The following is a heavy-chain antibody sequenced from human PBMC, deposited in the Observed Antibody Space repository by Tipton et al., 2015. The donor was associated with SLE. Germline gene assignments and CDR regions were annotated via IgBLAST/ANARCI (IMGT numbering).Heavy chain of an antibody. CDR2: ISSYGGST. V-gene: IGHV3-64*01. Sequence: SLRLSCAASGFTLSSYALHWVRQAPGKGLEYVSAISSYGGSTDYANSVKGRFTISRDNSKNTLYLQMGSLGAEDMAVYYCARRGGLDAFDIWGQGTMVTVSS. CDR3: ARRGGLDAFDI. CDR1: GFTLSSYA. J-gene: IGHJ3*02. D-gene: IGHD3-16*01.